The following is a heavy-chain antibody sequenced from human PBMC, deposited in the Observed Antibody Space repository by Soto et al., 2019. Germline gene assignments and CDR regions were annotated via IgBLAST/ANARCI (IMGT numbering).Heavy chain of an antibody. CDR3: AKSLSMSSPMFDP. J-gene: IGHJ5*02. Sequence: GSLSLSYAASGCKCRGYAVSLVRQDPGKGLEWVSAISGSGGSTYYADSVKGRFTISRDNSKNTLYLQMNSLRAEDTAVYYCAKSLSMSSPMFDPWGQGTLVTVSS. D-gene: IGHD6-6*01. V-gene: IGHV3-23*01. CDR2: ISGSGGST. CDR1: GCKCRGYA.